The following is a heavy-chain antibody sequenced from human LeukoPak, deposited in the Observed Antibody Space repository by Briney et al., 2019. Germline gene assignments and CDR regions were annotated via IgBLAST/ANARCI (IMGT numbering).Heavy chain of an antibody. D-gene: IGHD3-22*01. CDR1: GGSISSYY. Sequence: SETLSLTCTVSGGSISSYYWSWIRQPPGKGLEWIGYIYYSGSTNYNPSLKSRVTISVDTSKNQFSLKLSSVTAADTAVYYCARDQYYYDSSGYSGAFDIWGQGTMVTVSS. CDR2: IYYSGST. J-gene: IGHJ3*02. V-gene: IGHV4-59*01. CDR3: ARDQYYYDSSGYSGAFDI.